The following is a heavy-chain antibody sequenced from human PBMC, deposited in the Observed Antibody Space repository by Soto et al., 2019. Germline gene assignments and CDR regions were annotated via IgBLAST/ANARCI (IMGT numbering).Heavy chain of an antibody. D-gene: IGHD2-15*01. CDR2: IDPSDSYT. J-gene: IGHJ4*02. V-gene: IGHV5-10-1*01. CDR3: ARRSRRYCSGGSCSADFDY. CDR1: GYSFTSYW. Sequence: GESLKISCKGSGYSFTSYWISWVRQMPGKGLEWMGRIDPSDSYTNYSPSFQGHVTISADKSISTAYLQWSSLKASDTAMYYCARRSRRYCSGGSCSADFDYWGQGTLVTVSS.